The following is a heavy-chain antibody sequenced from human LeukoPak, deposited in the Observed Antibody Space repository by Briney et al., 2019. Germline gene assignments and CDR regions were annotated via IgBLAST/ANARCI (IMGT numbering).Heavy chain of an antibody. Sequence: GGSLRLSCAASGFTFSSYWMSWVRQAPGKGLEWVANIKKDGSEKYYVDSVKGRFTISRDNAKNSLFLQMNNLRAEDTALYYCARVRVVWDLDDAFDIWGQGTMVTVSS. CDR1: GFTFSSYW. V-gene: IGHV3-7*03. CDR2: IKKDGSEK. J-gene: IGHJ3*02. D-gene: IGHD1-26*01. CDR3: ARVRVVWDLDDAFDI.